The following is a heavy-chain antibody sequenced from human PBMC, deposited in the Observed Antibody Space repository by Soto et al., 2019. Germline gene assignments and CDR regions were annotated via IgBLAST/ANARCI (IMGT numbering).Heavy chain of an antibody. V-gene: IGHV3-33*01. D-gene: IGHD1-26*01. CDR3: ARDRRGGRQQYYYYDGMDV. CDR2: IWYDGSNK. J-gene: IGHJ6*02. Sequence: QVQLVESGGGVVQPGRSLRLSCAASGFTFSSYGMHWVRQAPGKGLAWVAVIWYDGSNKYYADSVKGRFTISRDNSKNTLYLQRNSLRAEDTAVYDCARDRRGGRQQYYYYDGMDVWGQGTTVTVSS. CDR1: GFTFSSYG.